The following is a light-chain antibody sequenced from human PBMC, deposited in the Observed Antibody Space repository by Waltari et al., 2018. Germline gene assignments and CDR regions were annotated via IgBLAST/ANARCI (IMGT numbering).Light chain of an antibody. J-gene: IGLJ3*02. V-gene: IGLV3-19*01. CDR2: GKE. CDR1: SLRPSY. Sequence: SSELTQGPDVSVALGQTVKITCQGDSLRPSYGNWYQVKPGQAPVLVLFGKEKRPSGIPDRFSGYSSGTTSYLTITGAQAEDEADYYCHSRKGSDKQVVFGGGTKLTVL. CDR3: HSRKGSDKQVV.